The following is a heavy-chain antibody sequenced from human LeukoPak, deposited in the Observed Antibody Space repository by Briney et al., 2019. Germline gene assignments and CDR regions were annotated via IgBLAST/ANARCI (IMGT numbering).Heavy chain of an antibody. CDR3: ARVLLGDWGPYFDY. V-gene: IGHV4-59*01. Sequence: PSETLSLTCTVSGGSISSYYWSWIRQPPGKGLEWIGYIYYSGSTNYNPSLKSRVSISVDTSKNQFSLKLSSVTAADTAVYCCARVLLGDWGPYFDYWGQGTLVTVSS. CDR1: GGSISSYY. J-gene: IGHJ4*02. D-gene: IGHD3-16*01. CDR2: IYYSGST.